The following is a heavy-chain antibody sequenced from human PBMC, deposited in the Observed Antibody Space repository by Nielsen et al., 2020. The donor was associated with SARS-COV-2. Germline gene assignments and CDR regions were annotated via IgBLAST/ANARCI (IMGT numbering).Heavy chain of an antibody. V-gene: IGHV2-5*02. D-gene: IGHD5-12*01. CDR2: IYWDDDK. CDR3: SHNRPPWNCFDF. J-gene: IGHJ4*02. Sequence: WIRQPPGKALEWLALIYWDDDKRYSPSLKTRLTITKDTSKNQVVLTITNMDPVDTATYFRSHNRPPWNCFDFWGQGILVTVSS.